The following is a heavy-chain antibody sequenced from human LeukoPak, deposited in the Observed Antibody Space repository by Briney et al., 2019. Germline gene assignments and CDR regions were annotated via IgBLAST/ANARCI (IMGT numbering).Heavy chain of an antibody. CDR2: INPSGGST. V-gene: IGHV1-46*01. D-gene: IGHD3-10*01. Sequence: ASVKVSCKASGYTFTSYYMHWVRQAPGQGLEWMGIINPSGGSTSYAQKFQGRVTMTRDTSTSTVYMELSSLRSEDTAVYYCARSIPTMVRGVTGYYYYMDVWGKGTTVTISS. CDR3: ARSIPTMVRGVTGYYYYMDV. CDR1: GYTFTSYY. J-gene: IGHJ6*03.